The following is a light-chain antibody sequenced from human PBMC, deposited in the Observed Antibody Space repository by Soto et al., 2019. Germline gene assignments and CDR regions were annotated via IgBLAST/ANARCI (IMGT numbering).Light chain of an antibody. Sequence: EIVLTQSPGTLSLSPGERATLSCRASQSVSSSYLGWYQQKPGQAPRPLIYGASSRATGIPDRFSGSGSGTDFTLTISRLEPEDFAVYYCQQYGSSPRTFGQGTKVEIK. J-gene: IGKJ1*01. V-gene: IGKV3-20*01. CDR1: QSVSSSY. CDR3: QQYGSSPRT. CDR2: GAS.